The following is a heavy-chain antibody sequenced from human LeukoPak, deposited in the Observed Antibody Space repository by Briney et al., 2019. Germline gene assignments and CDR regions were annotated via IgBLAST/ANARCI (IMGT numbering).Heavy chain of an antibody. CDR1: GYTFTGYY. V-gene: IGHV1-2*02. J-gene: IGHJ3*02. Sequence: ASVKVSCEASGYTFTGYYMHWVRQAPGQGLEWMGWINPNSGGTNYAQKFQGRVTMTRDTSISTAYMELSRLRSDDTAVYYCARVVVGATTPEVAFDIWGQGTMVTVSS. CDR3: ARVVVGATTPEVAFDI. CDR2: INPNSGGT. D-gene: IGHD1-26*01.